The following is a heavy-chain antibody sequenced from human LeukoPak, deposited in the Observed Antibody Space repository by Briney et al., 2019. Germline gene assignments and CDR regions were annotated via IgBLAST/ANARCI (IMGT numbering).Heavy chain of an antibody. J-gene: IGHJ4*02. Sequence: GGSLRLSCAASGFPFSTYAVKWVRQPPGKGREWVSTISGSGDSTYYADSVKGRFTISRVNAKNSLYLQMNSLRAEDTAVYYCARGGSKDYDYVWGSYRPSDFDYWGQGTLVTVSS. CDR2: ISGSGDST. V-gene: IGHV3-21*01. CDR1: GFPFSTYA. CDR3: ARGGSKDYDYVWGSYRPSDFDY. D-gene: IGHD3-16*02.